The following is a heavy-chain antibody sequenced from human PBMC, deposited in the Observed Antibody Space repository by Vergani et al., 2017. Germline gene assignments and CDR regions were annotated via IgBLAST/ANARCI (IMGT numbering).Heavy chain of an antibody. J-gene: IGHJ5*02. CDR1: GYTFTAYY. D-gene: IGHD2-21*01. V-gene: IGHV1-46*01. Sequence: QVQLVQSGAEVGKPGASVKISCKASGYTFTAYYIHWVRQAPEQGLELVGVISPDGFSTFYAQKFQGRVTITRDTSTSSVYVEVTSLRSDDTAVYYCARSIGYCAGATYRAYYYDHWGQGTRVTVSS. CDR3: ARSIGYCAGATYRAYYYDH. CDR2: ISPDGFST.